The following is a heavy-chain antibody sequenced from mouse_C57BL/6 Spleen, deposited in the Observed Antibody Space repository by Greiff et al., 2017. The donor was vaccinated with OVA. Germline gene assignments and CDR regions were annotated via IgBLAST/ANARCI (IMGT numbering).Heavy chain of an antibody. J-gene: IGHJ3*01. D-gene: IGHD2-3*01. CDR2: IYPRDGST. Sequence: QVQLQQSDAELVKPGASVKISCKASGYTFTDHTIHWMKQRPEQGLEWIGYIYPRDGSTKYNEKFKGKATLTADKSSSTAYMQLNSLTSEDSAVYFCASPGGLLRPFAYWGQGTLVTVSA. CDR1: GYTFTDHT. CDR3: ASPGGLLRPFAY. V-gene: IGHV1-78*01.